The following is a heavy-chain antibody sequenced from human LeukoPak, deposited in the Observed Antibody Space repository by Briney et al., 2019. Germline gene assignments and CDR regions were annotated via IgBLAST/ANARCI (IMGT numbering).Heavy chain of an antibody. CDR3: ARDLEDENPENYFDH. CDR2: IGGSGTYI. D-gene: IGHD2/OR15-2a*01. J-gene: IGHJ4*02. CDR1: GFTFSDYS. Sequence: KAGGSLRLSCAASGFTFSDYSMNWVRQAPGKGLEWVSCIGGSGTYIYYADSVKGRFTISRDNAKNSLYLQMDSLRVEDTAVYYCARDLEDENPENYFDHWGQGTLVTVSS. V-gene: IGHV3-21*06.